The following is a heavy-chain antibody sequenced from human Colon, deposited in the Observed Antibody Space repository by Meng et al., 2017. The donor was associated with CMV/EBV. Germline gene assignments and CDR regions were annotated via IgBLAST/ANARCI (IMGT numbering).Heavy chain of an antibody. CDR1: GYTFSGYY. J-gene: IGHJ4*02. V-gene: IGHV1-2*02. D-gene: IGHD6-13*01. CDR3: ARENGFRRDGNSNLDY. Sequence: ASVKVSCKGSGYTFSGYYIHWVRQAPGQGLEWMGWINANSGGTNYAQKFQGRVTLTRDTSIRTAYMELSSLKSDDTAVYYCARENGFRRDGNSNLDYWGQGTLVTVSS. CDR2: INANSGGT.